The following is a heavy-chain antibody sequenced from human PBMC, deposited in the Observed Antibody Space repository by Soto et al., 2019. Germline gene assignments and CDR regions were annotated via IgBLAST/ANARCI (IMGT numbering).Heavy chain of an antibody. Sequence: ASETLSLTCTVSGSSINSRGYYWGWIRQPPGKVLEWIGSMFYGVSTYYNPSLKSRVTVSVDTSKNQFSLNLRSVTAADTAVYYCARLPSRHLVDYWGQGTLVTAPQ. D-gene: IGHD3-3*02. V-gene: IGHV4-39*01. J-gene: IGHJ4*02. CDR2: MFYGVST. CDR3: ARLPSRHLVDY. CDR1: GSSINSRGYY.